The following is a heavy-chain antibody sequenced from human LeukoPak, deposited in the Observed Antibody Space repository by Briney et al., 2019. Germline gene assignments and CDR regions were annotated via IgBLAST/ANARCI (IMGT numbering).Heavy chain of an antibody. CDR1: GFTFSSYS. V-gene: IGHV3-21*01. D-gene: IGHD2-15*01. CDR2: ISSSSSYI. J-gene: IGHJ4*02. Sequence: GGSLRLSCAASGFTFSSYSMNWVRQAPGEGLEWVSSISSSSSYIYYADSVKGRFTISRDNAKNSLYLQMNSLRAGDTAVYYCARVPRYCSGGSCYDYWGQGTLVTVSS. CDR3: ARVPRYCSGGSCYDY.